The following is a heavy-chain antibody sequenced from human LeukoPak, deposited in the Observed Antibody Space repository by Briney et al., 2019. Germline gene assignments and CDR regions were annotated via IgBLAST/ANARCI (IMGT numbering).Heavy chain of an antibody. Sequence: GGSLRLSCAASGSTFSSYSMNWVRQAPGKGLEWVSSISSSSYIYYADSVKGRFTISRDNAKNSLYLQMNSLRAVDTAVYYCARDDVVVPAAKPGLDYWGQGTLVTVSS. V-gene: IGHV3-21*01. CDR1: GSTFSSYS. CDR3: ARDDVVVPAAKPGLDY. J-gene: IGHJ4*02. D-gene: IGHD2-2*01. CDR2: ISSSSYI.